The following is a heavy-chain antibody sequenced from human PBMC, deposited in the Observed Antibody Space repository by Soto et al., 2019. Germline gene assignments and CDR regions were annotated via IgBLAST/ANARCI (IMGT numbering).Heavy chain of an antibody. Sequence: QVQLQESGPTLVKPSETLSLTCTVSGDSIRSYCWTWIRQPPGKGLEWIGCICNSGNTNYNPSLNSRVARAIDTQKNHCGWELSSVTVADTGFYDRAVGGAIVGATRRLTDVWGKGTTVTVFS. CDR3: AVGGAIVGATRRLTDV. D-gene: IGHD1-26*01. V-gene: IGHV4-4*08. J-gene: IGHJ6*04. CDR1: GDSIRSYC. CDR2: ICNSGNT.